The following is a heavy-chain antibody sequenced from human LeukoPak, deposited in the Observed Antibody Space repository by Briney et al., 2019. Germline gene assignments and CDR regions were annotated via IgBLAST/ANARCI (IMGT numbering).Heavy chain of an antibody. V-gene: IGHV3-69-1*01. Sequence: GGSLRLSCAVSGVRFSGYNMNWVRQAVGKRLEWIAYISSTTVIYYADSVEGRFTVSRDNAHDSLYLQMSSLTLDDTAVYFCAREGDGSNSGFAYWGQGTLVTVSS. CDR2: ISSTTVI. J-gene: IGHJ4*02. CDR3: AREGDGSNSGFAY. CDR1: GVRFSGYN. D-gene: IGHD4-11*01.